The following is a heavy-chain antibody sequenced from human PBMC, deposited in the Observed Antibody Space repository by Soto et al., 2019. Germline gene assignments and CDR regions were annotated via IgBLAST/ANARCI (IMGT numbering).Heavy chain of an antibody. J-gene: IGHJ4*02. Sequence: SETLSLTCTVSGGSFSSSSGYYWGWIRQPPGKGLEWIGSIYYSGSTYYNPSLKSRVTISVDTSKNQFSLRLNSVTAADTAVYYCARHTNPSDTSGYYFLYWGQGTLVTVSS. CDR3: ARHTNPSDTSGYYFLY. V-gene: IGHV4-39*01. D-gene: IGHD3-22*01. CDR2: IYYSGST. CDR1: GGSFSSSSGYY.